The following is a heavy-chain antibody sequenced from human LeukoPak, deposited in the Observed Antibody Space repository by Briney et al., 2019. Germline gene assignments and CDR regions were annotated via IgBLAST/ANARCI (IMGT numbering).Heavy chain of an antibody. Sequence: IXXXXQAPGQGLEWMGGIIPIFGTANYAQKFQGRVTITADESTSTAYMELSSLRSEDTAVYYCAGGYSSSWYLYYFDYWAREPWSPSPQ. CDR3: AGGYSSSWYLYYFDY. V-gene: IGHV1-69*01. CDR2: IIPIFGTA. D-gene: IGHD6-13*01. J-gene: IGHJ4*02.